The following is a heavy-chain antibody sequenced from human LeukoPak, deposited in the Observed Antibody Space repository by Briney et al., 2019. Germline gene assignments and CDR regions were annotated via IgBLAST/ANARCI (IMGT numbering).Heavy chain of an antibody. Sequence: SQTLSLTCAISGDSVSSNSAAWNWIRQSPSRGLEWLGRTYYRSKWYNDYAVSVKGRITINPDTSKNQSSLQLNSVTPEDTAVYYCARDLSPYCSSTSCYSDAFDIWGQGTMVTVSS. J-gene: IGHJ3*02. D-gene: IGHD2-2*01. CDR2: TYYRSKWYN. V-gene: IGHV6-1*01. CDR3: ARDLSPYCSSTSCYSDAFDI. CDR1: GDSVSSNSAA.